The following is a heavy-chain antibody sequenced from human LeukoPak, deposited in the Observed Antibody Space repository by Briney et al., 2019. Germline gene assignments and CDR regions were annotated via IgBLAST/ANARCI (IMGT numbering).Heavy chain of an antibody. V-gene: IGHV1-18*01. CDR1: GYTFTSYG. Sequence: ASVKVSCKASGYTFTSYGISWVRQAPGQGLEWMGWISAYNGNTNYAQKFQGRVTITADESTSTAYMELSSLRSEDTAVYYCAREYDRSYFDYWGQGTLVTVSS. D-gene: IGHD3-22*01. CDR3: AREYDRSYFDY. J-gene: IGHJ4*02. CDR2: ISAYNGNT.